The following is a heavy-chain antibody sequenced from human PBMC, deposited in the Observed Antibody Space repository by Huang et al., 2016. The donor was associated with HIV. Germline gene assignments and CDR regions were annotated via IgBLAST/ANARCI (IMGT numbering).Heavy chain of an antibody. CDR2: ISYEGSNK. CDR1: GFTFSNFG. V-gene: IGHV3-30*18. Sequence: QVQLVESGGGVVQPGRSLRLSCAASGFTFSNFGLHWVRQAPGKGLEWMAFISYEGSNKYYADSVKGRFTISRDKSKNTLHLQMNSLRAEDTAVYYCAKEFDILTGYYPSGSDYWGQGTLVTVSS. D-gene: IGHD3-9*01. CDR3: AKEFDILTGYYPSGSDY. J-gene: IGHJ4*02.